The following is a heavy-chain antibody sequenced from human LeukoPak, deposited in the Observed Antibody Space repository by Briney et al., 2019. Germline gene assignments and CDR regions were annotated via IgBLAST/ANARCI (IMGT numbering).Heavy chain of an antibody. J-gene: IGHJ5*02. V-gene: IGHV4-31*03. D-gene: IGHD3-22*01. CDR1: GSSISSGGYS. CDR2: IYYSGST. Sequence: SQTLSLTCTVSGSSISSGGYSWSWIRQHPGKGLEWIGYIYYSGSTYYNPSLKSRVTISVDTSKNQFSLKLSSVTAADTAVYYCARDYYETTYNWFDPWGQGTLVTVSS. CDR3: ARDYYETTYNWFDP.